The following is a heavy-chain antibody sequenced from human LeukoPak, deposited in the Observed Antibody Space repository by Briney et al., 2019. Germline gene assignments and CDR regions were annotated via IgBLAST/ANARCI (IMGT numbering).Heavy chain of an antibody. D-gene: IGHD3-9*01. CDR3: AKDPDYDILTGYLNY. J-gene: IGHJ4*02. CDR1: GFTFSSYA. Sequence: PGGSLRLSCAASGFTFSSYAMSWVRQAPGKGLEWVSAISGSGGSTYYADPVKGRFTISRGNSKNTLYLQMNSLRAEDTAVYYCAKDPDYDILTGYLNYWGQGTLVTVSS. CDR2: ISGSGGST. V-gene: IGHV3-23*01.